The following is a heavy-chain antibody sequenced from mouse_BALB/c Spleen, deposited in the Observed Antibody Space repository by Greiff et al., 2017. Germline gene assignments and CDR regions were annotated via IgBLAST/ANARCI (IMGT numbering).Heavy chain of an antibody. CDR1: GFTFSSYA. V-gene: IGHV5-6-5*01. D-gene: IGHD2-14*01. J-gene: IGHJ1*01. CDR3: ARTGNRYDSHWYFDV. CDR2: ISSGGST. Sequence: EVHLVESGGGLVKPGGSLKLSCAASGFTFSSYAMSWVRQTPEKRLEWVASISSGGSTYYPDSVKGRFTISRDNARNILYLQMSSLRSEDTAMYYCARTGNRYDSHWYFDVWGAGTTVTVSS.